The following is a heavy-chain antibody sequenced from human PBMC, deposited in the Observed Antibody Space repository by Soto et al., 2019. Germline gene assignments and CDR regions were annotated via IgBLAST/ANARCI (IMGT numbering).Heavy chain of an antibody. CDR1: GYTFTTYA. D-gene: IGHD6-19*01. Sequence: QVQLVQSGAEVKKPGASVKVSCKASGYTFTTYAMHWVRQAPGQRLEWMGWINAGNGNTKYSQKFQGRVTITRDTSASTAYMELSSLTSEDTAAYYCARENSSSGFDIWGQGTMVTVSS. J-gene: IGHJ3*02. CDR3: ARENSSSGFDI. CDR2: INAGNGNT. V-gene: IGHV1-3*01.